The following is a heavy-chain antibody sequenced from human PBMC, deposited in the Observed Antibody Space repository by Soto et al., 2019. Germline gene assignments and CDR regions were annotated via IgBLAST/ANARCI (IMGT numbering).Heavy chain of an antibody. J-gene: IGHJ5*02. CDR2: IYWDDDK. V-gene: IGHV2-5*02. CDR3: SHSLKEYVWGTNWFDP. Sequence: QITLKESGPTLVKPTQTLTLTCTFSGFSLSTSGVGVGWIRQTPGKALEWLALIYWDDDKRYSPSLKSRLTIPDDISKNHVVLTITNMDPVDTATYYCSHSLKEYVWGTNWFDPWGQGNQDTVSS. CDR1: GFSLSTSGVG. D-gene: IGHD3-16*01.